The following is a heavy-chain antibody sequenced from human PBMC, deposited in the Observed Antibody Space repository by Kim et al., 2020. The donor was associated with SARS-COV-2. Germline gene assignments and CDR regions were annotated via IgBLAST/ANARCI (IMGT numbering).Heavy chain of an antibody. J-gene: IGHJ4*02. V-gene: IGHV3-15*01. CDR3: TTEYQNYYYDSSGYYFDY. D-gene: IGHD3-22*01. Sequence: KGRFTSSRNDSKNTLYLQMNSLKTEDTAVYYCTTEYQNYYYDSSGYYFDYWGQGTLVTVSS.